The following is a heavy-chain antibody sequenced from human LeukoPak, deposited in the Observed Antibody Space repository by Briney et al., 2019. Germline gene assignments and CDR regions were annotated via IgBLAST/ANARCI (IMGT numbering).Heavy chain of an antibody. CDR1: GFTFSIYA. Sequence: GGSLRLSCAASGFTFSIYAMSWVRQAPGKGLEWVSAMSGSGGSTYYADSVKGRFTISRDNAKNSLYLQMNSLRAEDTAVYYCARDTSIVVVPTPFDYWGQGTLVTVSS. D-gene: IGHD3-22*01. CDR2: MSGSGGST. V-gene: IGHV3-23*01. CDR3: ARDTSIVVVPTPFDY. J-gene: IGHJ4*02.